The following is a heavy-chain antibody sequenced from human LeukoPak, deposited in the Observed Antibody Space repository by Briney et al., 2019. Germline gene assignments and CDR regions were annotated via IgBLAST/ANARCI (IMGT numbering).Heavy chain of an antibody. CDR3: ANTNYDFWSGYYSGY. Sequence: PGRSLRLSCAASGFTFSSYGMHWVRQAPGKGLEWVAFIRYDGSNKYYADSVKGRFTISRDNSKNTLYLQMNSLRAEDTAVYYCANTNYDFWSGYYSGYWGQGTLVTVSS. CDR1: GFTFSSYG. J-gene: IGHJ4*02. D-gene: IGHD3-3*01. V-gene: IGHV3-30*02. CDR2: IRYDGSNK.